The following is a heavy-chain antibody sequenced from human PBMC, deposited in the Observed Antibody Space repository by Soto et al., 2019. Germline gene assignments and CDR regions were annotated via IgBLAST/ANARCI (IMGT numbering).Heavy chain of an antibody. Sequence: ASVKVSGKASGYTFTSYGISWVRQAPGQGLEWMGWISAYNGNTNYAQKLQGRVTMTTDTSTSTAYMELRSLRSDDTAVYYCARVKEVVVVPAANGFDYWGQGTLVTVSS. CDR1: GYTFTSYG. D-gene: IGHD2-2*01. CDR2: ISAYNGNT. V-gene: IGHV1-18*01. J-gene: IGHJ4*02. CDR3: ARVKEVVVVPAANGFDY.